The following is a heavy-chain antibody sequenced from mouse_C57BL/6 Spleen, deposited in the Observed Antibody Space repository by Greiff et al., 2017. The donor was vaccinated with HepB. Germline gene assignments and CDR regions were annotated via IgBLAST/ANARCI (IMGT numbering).Heavy chain of an antibody. CDR2: INPSSGYT. D-gene: IGHD1-1*01. Sequence: QVQLKQSGAELAKPGASVKLSCKASGYTFTSYWMHWVKQRPGQGLEWIGYINPSSGYTKYNQKFKDKATLTADKSSSTAYMQLSSLTYEDSAVYYCARAATVVATDFDVWGTGTTVTVSS. CDR3: ARAATVVATDFDV. V-gene: IGHV1-7*01. CDR1: GYTFTSYW. J-gene: IGHJ1*03.